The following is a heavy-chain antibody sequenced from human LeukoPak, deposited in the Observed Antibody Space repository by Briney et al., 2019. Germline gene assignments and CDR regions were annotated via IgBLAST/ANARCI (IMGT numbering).Heavy chain of an antibody. V-gene: IGHV4-38-2*02. CDR3: ASLYDFWSGSLDY. CDR2: IYHSGST. J-gene: IGHJ4*02. CDR1: GESISGFY. D-gene: IGHD3-3*01. Sequence: SETLSLTCTVSGESISGFYWTWIRQPPGKGLEWIGSIYHSGSTYYNPSLKSRVTISVDTSKNQFSLKLSSVTAADTAVYYCASLYDFWSGSLDYWGQGTLVTVSS.